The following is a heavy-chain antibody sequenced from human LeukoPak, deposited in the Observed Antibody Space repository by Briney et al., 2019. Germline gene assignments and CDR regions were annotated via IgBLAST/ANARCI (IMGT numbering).Heavy chain of an antibody. Sequence: PGGSLRLSCAASGFTFSSHWMSWVRQAPGKGLEWVANIKQDGSEIYYLDSVKGRFTISRDNAKNSLYLQMNSLRVEDTAVYYCATIEAVRFHYWGQGTLVTVSS. J-gene: IGHJ4*02. CDR3: ATIEAVRFHY. CDR2: IKQDGSEI. D-gene: IGHD6-19*01. CDR1: GFTFSSHW. V-gene: IGHV3-7*01.